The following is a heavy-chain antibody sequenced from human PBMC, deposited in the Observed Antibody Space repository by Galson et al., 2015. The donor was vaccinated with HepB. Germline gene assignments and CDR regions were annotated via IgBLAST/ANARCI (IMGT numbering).Heavy chain of an antibody. V-gene: IGHV3-30-3*01. Sequence: SLRLSCAAARFTFSRYAMHWVRQAPGKGLEWVAVISSDGSNKYYADSVKGRFTISRDNSKNTLYLQMNSLRAEDTAMYYCARVVVQLVLYFYHGMDVWGQGTTVTVSS. D-gene: IGHD6-13*01. CDR1: RFTFSRYA. CDR3: ARVVVQLVLYFYHGMDV. J-gene: IGHJ6*02. CDR2: ISSDGSNK.